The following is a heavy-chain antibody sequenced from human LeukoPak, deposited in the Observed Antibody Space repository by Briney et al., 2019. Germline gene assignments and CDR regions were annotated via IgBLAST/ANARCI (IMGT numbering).Heavy chain of an antibody. Sequence: GESLKISCKGSGYSFTNYWIGWVRQMPGKAPEWMGIIHCGDSNTRYSPSFQGQVTISADKSISTAYLQWGTLRASDTAIYYCARFPPGYFGMDVWGQGTTVSVS. V-gene: IGHV5-51*01. CDR1: GYSFTNYW. J-gene: IGHJ6*02. CDR3: ARFPPGYFGMDV. CDR2: IHCGDSNT.